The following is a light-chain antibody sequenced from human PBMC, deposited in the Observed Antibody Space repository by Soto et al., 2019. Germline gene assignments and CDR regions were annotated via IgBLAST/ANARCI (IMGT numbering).Light chain of an antibody. CDR2: GAS. J-gene: IGKJ1*01. Sequence: IVLTQSPGTLSLYVGERDTLSWRASQSVSNNYLALYQQKPGQAPRLLIYGASNRATGIPDRFSGTGSGTDFTLTISRLAPEDFAVDYCQQYGSSGTFGQGTKVDI. CDR1: QSVSNNY. V-gene: IGKV3-20*01. CDR3: QQYGSSGT.